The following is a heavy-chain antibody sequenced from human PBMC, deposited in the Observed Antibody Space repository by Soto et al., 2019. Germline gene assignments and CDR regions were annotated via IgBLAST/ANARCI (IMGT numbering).Heavy chain of an antibody. J-gene: IGHJ4*02. V-gene: IGHV3-33*01. CDR1: GFTFSSYG. CDR2: IWYDGSNK. Sequence: GGSLRLSCAASGFTFSSYGMHWVRQAPGKGLEWVAVIWYDGSNKYYADSVKGRFTISRDNSKNTLYLQMNSLRAEDTAVYYYARGNYGSGSYPFDYWGLGTLVTVSS. CDR3: ARGNYGSGSYPFDY. D-gene: IGHD3-10*01.